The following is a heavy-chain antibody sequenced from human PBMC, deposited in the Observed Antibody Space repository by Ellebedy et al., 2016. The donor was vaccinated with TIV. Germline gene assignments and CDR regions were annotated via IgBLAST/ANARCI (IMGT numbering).Heavy chain of an antibody. V-gene: IGHV4-59*01. Sequence: MPSETLSLTCTVSGGSISTYFWSWIRQPPGMGLEWIGYIHYSRSTNYNPSLKSRVTMSVDKSKNQFSLKVNSVTAADTAVYYCARGRSGDLDVWGQGTTVTVSS. CDR2: IHYSRST. CDR1: GGSISTYF. J-gene: IGHJ6*02. CDR3: ARGRSGDLDV. D-gene: IGHD3-10*01.